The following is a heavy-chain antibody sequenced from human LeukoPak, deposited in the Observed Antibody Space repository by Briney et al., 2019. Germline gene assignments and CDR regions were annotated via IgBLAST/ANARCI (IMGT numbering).Heavy chain of an antibody. Sequence: SETLALTCTVSGGSVSSGTYYWTWIRQPAGKGLEWIGRIYTSGSTNFNPSLKSRVSISLDTSQNQFSLKVSTVTAADTAVYYCAREGAARNFDYWGQGILVTVSS. CDR3: AREGAARNFDY. V-gene: IGHV4-61*02. J-gene: IGHJ4*02. CDR2: IYTSGST. D-gene: IGHD6-6*01. CDR1: GGSVSSGTYY.